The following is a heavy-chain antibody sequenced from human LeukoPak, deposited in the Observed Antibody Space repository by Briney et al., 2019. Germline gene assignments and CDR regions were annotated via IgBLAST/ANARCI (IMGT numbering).Heavy chain of an antibody. CDR3: AASAVMNEYCFDS. V-gene: IGHV4-4*02. Sequence: SETLSLTCGVSGGSMSSTKWWSWVRQPPGRGLEWIGEIYHSGTTNYNPSLKSRITISVDKSKNQVSLTLSSVTAADTAVYYCAASAVMNEYCFDSWAQGTLVTVSS. CDR2: IYHSGTT. CDR1: GGSMSSTKW. J-gene: IGHJ4*02. D-gene: IGHD1-1*01.